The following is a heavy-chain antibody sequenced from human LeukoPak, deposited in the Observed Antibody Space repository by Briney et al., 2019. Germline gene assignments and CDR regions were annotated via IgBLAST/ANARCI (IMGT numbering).Heavy chain of an antibody. CDR2: INPSGGSS. J-gene: IGHJ5*02. V-gene: IGHV1-46*01. Sequence: GASVKVSCKASGYTFISYYIHWVRQAPGQGLQWVGSINPSGGSSTYAQKLRGRVTLTRDTSTSTVYMELSSLRSEDTADYYCARVRRSGELLDAGRYNWLDPWGQGTLVTVSS. D-gene: IGHD1-26*01. CDR3: ARVRRSGELLDAGRYNWLDP. CDR1: GYTFISYY.